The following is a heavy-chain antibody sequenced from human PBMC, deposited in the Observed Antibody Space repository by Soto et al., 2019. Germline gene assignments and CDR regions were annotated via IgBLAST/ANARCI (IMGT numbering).Heavy chain of an antibody. CDR3: ARGGEKFDY. Sequence: ASVKVSCKASGYTFITYGLSWVRQAPGQGFEWMGWISTFNGNTNYAQKFQGRVTMTTDASTSTAYMELRSLGSDDTAVYYCARGGEKFDYWGQGALVTVSS. CDR1: GYTFITYG. V-gene: IGHV1-18*01. CDR2: ISTFNGNT. D-gene: IGHD3-10*01. J-gene: IGHJ4*02.